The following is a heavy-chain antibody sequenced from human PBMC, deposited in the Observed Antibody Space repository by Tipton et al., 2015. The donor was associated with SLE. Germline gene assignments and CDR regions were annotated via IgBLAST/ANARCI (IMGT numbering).Heavy chain of an antibody. D-gene: IGHD4-11*01. CDR1: GDSITSITRTNW. Sequence: TLSLTCTVSGDSITSITRTNWWSWVRQPPGKGLEWIGEIFHSGSTNYRPSLKSRVIISVDKSKNQFSLKLSSVTAADTAVYYCARHDYNDYYLDYWGQGTLVTVSS. CDR2: IFHSGST. CDR3: ARHDYNDYYLDY. J-gene: IGHJ4*02. V-gene: IGHV4-4*02.